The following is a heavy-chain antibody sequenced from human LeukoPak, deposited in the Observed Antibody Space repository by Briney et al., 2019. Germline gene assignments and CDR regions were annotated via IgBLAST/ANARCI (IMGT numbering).Heavy chain of an antibody. D-gene: IGHD6-13*01. CDR1: GGSFSGYY. CDR3: ARVGPYSSSWYWFDP. J-gene: IGHJ5*02. Sequence: SETLSLTCAVYGGSFSGYYWSWIRQPPGKGMEWIGEINHSGSTNYNPSLKSRVTISVDTSKNQFSLKLSSVTAADTAVYYCARVGPYSSSWYWFDPWGQGTLVTVSS. V-gene: IGHV4-34*01. CDR2: INHSGST.